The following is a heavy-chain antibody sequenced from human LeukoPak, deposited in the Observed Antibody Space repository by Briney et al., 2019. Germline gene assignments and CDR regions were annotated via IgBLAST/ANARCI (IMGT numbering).Heavy chain of an antibody. CDR2: INPSGGST. J-gene: IGHJ3*02. CDR3: ARTYYYDSSGYSDAFDI. CDR1: GYTFTSYG. D-gene: IGHD3-22*01. Sequence: GASVKVSCKASGYTFTSYGISWVRQAPGQGLEWMGIINPSGGSTSYAQKFQGRVTMTRDMSTSTVYMELSSLRSEDTAVYYCARTYYYDSSGYSDAFDIWGQGTMVTVSS. V-gene: IGHV1-46*01.